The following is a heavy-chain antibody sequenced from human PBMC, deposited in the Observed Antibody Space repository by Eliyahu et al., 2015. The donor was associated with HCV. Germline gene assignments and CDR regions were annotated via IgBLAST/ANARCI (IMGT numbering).Heavy chain of an antibody. CDR2: INHSGST. CDR3: ARVTGPRIREFNWFDP. J-gene: IGHJ5*02. Sequence: QVQLQQWGAGLLKPSETLSLTCAVYGGSFSDYYWSWIRQPPGKGLEWIGEINHSGSTKYNPSLKSQVTILVDTSKNQFSLKLRSVTAADTAVYYCARVTGPRIREFNWFDPWGQGTLVTVSS. D-gene: IGHD1-14*01. V-gene: IGHV4-34*01. CDR1: GGSFSDYY.